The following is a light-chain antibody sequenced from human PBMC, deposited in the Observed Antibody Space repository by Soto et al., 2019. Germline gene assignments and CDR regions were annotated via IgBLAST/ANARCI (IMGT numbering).Light chain of an antibody. CDR3: QQANSFPYT. Sequence: DIQMTQSPSSVSASVGDRVTITCRASQDISNWLAWYQQKPGKAPKLLIYAASRMQSGAPSRFSGNRSGTDFTLTISSLQTEDFATDYCQQANSFPYTFGQGTKLDIK. CDR1: QDISNW. V-gene: IGKV1D-12*01. J-gene: IGKJ2*01. CDR2: AAS.